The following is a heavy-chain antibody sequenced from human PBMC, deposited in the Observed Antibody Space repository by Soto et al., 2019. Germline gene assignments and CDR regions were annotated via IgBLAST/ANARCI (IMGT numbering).Heavy chain of an antibody. CDR1: GDSVSSNSAA. D-gene: IGHD3-22*01. CDR3: AREAYYYDSSGYLSPLYAFDI. J-gene: IGHJ3*02. V-gene: IGHV6-1*01. Sequence: SQTLSLTCAISGDSVSSNSAAWNWIRQSPSRGLEWLGRTYYRSKWYNDYAVSVKSRITINPDTSKSQFSLQLNSVTPEDTAVYYCAREAYYYDSSGYLSPLYAFDIWGQGTMVTVSS. CDR2: TYYRSKWYN.